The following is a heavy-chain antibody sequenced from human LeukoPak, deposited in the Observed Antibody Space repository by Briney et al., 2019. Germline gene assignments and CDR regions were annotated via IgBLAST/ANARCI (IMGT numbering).Heavy chain of an antibody. Sequence: GASVKVSCKASGGTFSSYAISWVRQAPGQGLEWMGGIIPIFGTANYAQKFQGRVTITADKSTSTAYMELSSLRSEDTAVYYCALQPARRLSWFDPWGQGTLVTVSS. J-gene: IGHJ5*02. V-gene: IGHV1-69*06. CDR3: ALQPARRLSWFDP. D-gene: IGHD2-2*01. CDR1: GGTFSSYA. CDR2: IIPIFGTA.